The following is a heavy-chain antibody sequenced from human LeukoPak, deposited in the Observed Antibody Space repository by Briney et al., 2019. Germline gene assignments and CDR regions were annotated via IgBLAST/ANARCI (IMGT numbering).Heavy chain of an antibody. V-gene: IGHV1-2*02. CDR1: GYTFTSYY. Sequence: ASVKVSCKASGYTFTSYYMHWVRQAPGQGLEWMGWLNPQTGDTHFAQKFQGRVTMTRDTSISTAYMELSRLRSDDTAVYYCARDSSDGFGELLNYWGQGTLVTVFS. J-gene: IGHJ4*02. CDR3: ARDSSDGFGELLNY. CDR2: LNPQTGDT. D-gene: IGHD3-10*01.